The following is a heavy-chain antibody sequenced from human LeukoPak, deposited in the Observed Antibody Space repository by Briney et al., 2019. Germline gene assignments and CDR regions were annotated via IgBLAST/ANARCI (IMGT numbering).Heavy chain of an antibody. CDR1: GGTFSSYA. CDR2: IIPILGIA. J-gene: IGHJ6*02. CDR3: ARAPAYDVVVVPAANSYYYGMDV. V-gene: IGHV1-69*04. Sequence: ASVKASCKASGGTFSSYAISWVRQAPGQGLEWMGRIIPILGIANYAQKFQGRVTITADKSTSTAYMELSSLRSEDTAVYYCARAPAYDVVVVPAANSYYYGMDVWGQGTTVTVSS. D-gene: IGHD2-2*01.